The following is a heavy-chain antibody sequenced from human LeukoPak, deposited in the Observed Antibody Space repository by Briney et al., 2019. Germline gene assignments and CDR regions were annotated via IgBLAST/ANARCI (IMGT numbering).Heavy chain of an antibody. D-gene: IGHD6-13*01. CDR2: INHSGST. CDR1: GEPFSRYY. J-gene: IGHJ4*02. V-gene: IGHV4-34*01. CDR3: ARVGAPGEQQTLYYFDY. Sequence: SETLSLTCAVYGEPFSRYYWSWLRQPPGKGLEWIEEINHSGSTNYNPYLKSRVTISVDTSKNQFSLKMSSVLAADTAVYYCARVGAPGEQQTLYYFDYWGQGTLVTVSS.